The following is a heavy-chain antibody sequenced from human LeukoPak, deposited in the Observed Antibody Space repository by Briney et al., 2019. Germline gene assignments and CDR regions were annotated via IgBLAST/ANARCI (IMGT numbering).Heavy chain of an antibody. CDR1: GFTFSSYG. CDR2: IRYDGSNK. Sequence: GGSLRLSCAAAGFTFSSYGMHWVRQAPGKGLEWVAFIRYDGSNKYYADSVKGRFTISRDNPKNTLYLQMNSLRAEDTAVYYCANSGSGWSDGMDVWGQGTTVTVSS. J-gene: IGHJ6*02. CDR3: ANSGSGWSDGMDV. D-gene: IGHD6-19*01. V-gene: IGHV3-30*02.